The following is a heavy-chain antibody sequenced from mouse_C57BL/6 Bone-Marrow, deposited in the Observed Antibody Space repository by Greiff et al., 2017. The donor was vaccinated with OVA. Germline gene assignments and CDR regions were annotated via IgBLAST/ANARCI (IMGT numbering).Heavy chain of an antibody. V-gene: IGHV1-64*01. Sequence: QVQLQQPGAELVKPGASVKLSCKASGYTFTSYWMHWVKQRPGQGLEWIGMIHPNSGSTNYNEKFKSKVTLTVDKYSSTAYMQLSSLTSEDSAVYYCARGDGSSTGYAMDYWGQGTSVTVSS. CDR1: GYTFTSYW. J-gene: IGHJ4*01. D-gene: IGHD1-1*01. CDR2: IHPNSGST. CDR3: ARGDGSSTGYAMDY.